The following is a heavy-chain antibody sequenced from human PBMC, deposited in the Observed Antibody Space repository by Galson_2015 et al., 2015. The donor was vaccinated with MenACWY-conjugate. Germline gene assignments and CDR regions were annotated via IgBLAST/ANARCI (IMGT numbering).Heavy chain of an antibody. D-gene: IGHD3-22*01. J-gene: IGHJ4*02. CDR3: ASGYYYDSSGYDYYFDY. Sequence: SVKVSCKASGYTFTSYGISWVRQAPGQGLEWMGWISAYNGNTNYAQKLQGRVTMTTDTSTSTAYMELRSLRSDDTAVYYCASGYYYDSSGYDYYFDYWGQGTLVTVSS. V-gene: IGHV1-18*04. CDR2: ISAYNGNT. CDR1: GYTFTSYG.